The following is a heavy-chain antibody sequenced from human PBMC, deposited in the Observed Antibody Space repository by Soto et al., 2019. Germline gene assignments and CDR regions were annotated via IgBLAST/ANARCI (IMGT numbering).Heavy chain of an antibody. Sequence: ASVKVSCKASGYSFTGYYIHWVRQAPGQGLQWMGWINPDTGGTDFAQKFQGRVTVTRDTSISTTYMDLSSLTSVDTAVYYCVRGWSSTAAGFDHWGQGTLVTVSS. CDR2: INPDTGGT. V-gene: IGHV1-2*02. J-gene: IGHJ4*02. D-gene: IGHD2-15*01. CDR1: GYSFTGYY. CDR3: VRGWSSTAAGFDH.